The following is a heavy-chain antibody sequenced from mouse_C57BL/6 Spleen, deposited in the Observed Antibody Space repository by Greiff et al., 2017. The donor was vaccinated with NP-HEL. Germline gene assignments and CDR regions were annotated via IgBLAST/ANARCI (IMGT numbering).Heavy chain of an antibody. D-gene: IGHD2-5*01. V-gene: IGHV3-1*01. CDR2: ISYSGST. CDR3: ATTYDSNYAFPFPFLAY. Sequence: DVKLQESGPGMVKPSQSLSLTCTVTGYSITSGYDWHWIRHFPGNKLEWMGYISYSGSTNYNPSLKSRISITHDTSKNHFFLKLNSVTTEDTATYYCATTYDSNYAFPFPFLAYWGQGTLVTVSA. J-gene: IGHJ3*01. CDR1: GYSITSGYD.